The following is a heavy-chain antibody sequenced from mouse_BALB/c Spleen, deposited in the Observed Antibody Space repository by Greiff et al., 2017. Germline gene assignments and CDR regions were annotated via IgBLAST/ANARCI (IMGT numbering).Heavy chain of an antibody. J-gene: IGHJ3*01. Sequence: EVKLEESGGGLVKPGGSLKLSCAASGFTFSDYYMYWVRQTPEKRLEWVATISDGGSYTYYPDSVKGRFTISRDNAKNNLYLQMSSLKSQDTAMYHCARDLTGTWFAYWGQGTLVTVSA. CDR1: GFTFSDYY. CDR3: ARDLTGTWFAY. D-gene: IGHD4-1*01. CDR2: ISDGGSYT. V-gene: IGHV5-4*02.